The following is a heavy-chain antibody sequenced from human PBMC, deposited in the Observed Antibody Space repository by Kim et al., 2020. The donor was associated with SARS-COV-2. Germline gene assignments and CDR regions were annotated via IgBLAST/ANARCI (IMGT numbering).Heavy chain of an antibody. Sequence: GGSLRLSCAVSGFSVISYTMTWVRQAPGKGLEWVSSLGTNAGVTYYADSVKGRFIISRDNSINTLYLQMNSLRAEDTAVYYCGRGWFDVWGQGTKVTVSP. CDR1: GFSVISYT. CDR3: GRGWFDV. V-gene: IGHV3-23*01. D-gene: IGHD2-15*01. J-gene: IGHJ3*01. CDR2: LGTNAGVT.